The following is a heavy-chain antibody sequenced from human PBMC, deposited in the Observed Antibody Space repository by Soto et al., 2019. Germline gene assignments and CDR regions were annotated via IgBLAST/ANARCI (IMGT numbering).Heavy chain of an antibody. V-gene: IGHV1-3*01. CDR3: ARDQEYSSGWPVHAFDI. J-gene: IGHJ3*02. CDR1: GYTFTSYA. Sequence: GASVKVSCKASGYTFTSYAMHWVRQAPGQRLEWMGWINAGNGNTKYSQKFQGRVTITRDTSASTAYMELSSLRSEDTAVYYCARDQEYSSGWPVHAFDIWGQGTMVTVSS. D-gene: IGHD6-19*01. CDR2: INAGNGNT.